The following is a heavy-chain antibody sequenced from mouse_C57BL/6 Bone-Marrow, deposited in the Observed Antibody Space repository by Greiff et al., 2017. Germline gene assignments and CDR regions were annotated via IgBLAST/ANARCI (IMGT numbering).Heavy chain of an antibody. CDR1: GFTFSDYG. J-gene: IGHJ3*01. Sequence: EVNVVESGGGLVQPGGSLKLSCAASGFTFSDYGMAWVRQAPRKGPGWVAFISNLAYSIYYADTVTGRFTISRENAKNTLYLEMSSLRSEDTAMYYCARQGYSNYVGFAYWGQGTLVTVSA. CDR2: ISNLAYSI. V-gene: IGHV5-15*01. CDR3: ARQGYSNYVGFAY. D-gene: IGHD2-5*01.